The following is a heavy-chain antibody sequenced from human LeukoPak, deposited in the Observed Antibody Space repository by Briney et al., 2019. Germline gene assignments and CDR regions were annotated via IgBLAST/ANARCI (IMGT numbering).Heavy chain of an antibody. CDR3: ARLASGSNNWNYVYGSYYYMDV. CDR2: IYYSGST. CDR1: GGSISSYY. V-gene: IGHV4-59*01. J-gene: IGHJ6*03. Sequence: PSETLSLTCTVSGGSISSYYWSWIRQPPGKGLEWIGYIYYSGSTNYNPSLKSRVTISVDTSKNQFSLKLSSVTAADTAVYYCARLASGSNNWNYVYGSYYYMDVWGKGTTVTVSS. D-gene: IGHD1-7*01.